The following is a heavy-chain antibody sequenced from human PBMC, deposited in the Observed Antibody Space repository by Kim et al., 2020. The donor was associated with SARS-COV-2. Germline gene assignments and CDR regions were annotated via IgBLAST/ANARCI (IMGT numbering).Heavy chain of an antibody. CDR3: AKTTSGSYYSAFDI. D-gene: IGHD1-26*01. CDR2: ISYDGSNK. J-gene: IGHJ3*02. V-gene: IGHV3-30*18. Sequence: GGSLRLSCAASGFTFSSYGMHWVRQAPGKGLEWVAVISYDGSNKYYADSVKGRFTISRDNSKNTLYLQMNSLRAEDTAVYYCAKTTSGSYYSAFDIWGQG. CDR1: GFTFSSYG.